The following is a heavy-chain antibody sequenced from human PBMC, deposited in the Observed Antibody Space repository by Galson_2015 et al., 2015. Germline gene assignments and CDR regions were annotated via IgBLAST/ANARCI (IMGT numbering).Heavy chain of an antibody. D-gene: IGHD3-22*01. CDR3: AKGVGRDFYYPNDY. CDR1: GFTFSSYA. V-gene: IGHV3-23*01. J-gene: IGHJ4*02. CDR2: ITASGGSP. Sequence: SLRLSCAVSGFTFSSYAMSWVRQAPGKGLEWVSLITASGGSPYYADSVKRRFTISRDNSKNTLYLQMSSLRAEDTAMYFCAKGVGRDFYYPNDYWGQGTLVTVSS.